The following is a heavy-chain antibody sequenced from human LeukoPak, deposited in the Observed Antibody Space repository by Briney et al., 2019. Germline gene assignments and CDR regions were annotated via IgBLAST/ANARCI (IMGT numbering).Heavy chain of an antibody. Sequence: GESLKISCKGSGYSFTSYWIGWLRQMPGKGLEWMGIIYPGDFDTRYRPSFQGQVTISADKSISTAYLQWSSLKASDTAMYYCARRVGRSSGWYGVADYWGQGTLATVSS. CDR3: ARRVGRSSGWYGVADY. J-gene: IGHJ4*02. CDR1: GYSFTSYW. D-gene: IGHD6-19*01. CDR2: IYPGDFDT. V-gene: IGHV5-51*01.